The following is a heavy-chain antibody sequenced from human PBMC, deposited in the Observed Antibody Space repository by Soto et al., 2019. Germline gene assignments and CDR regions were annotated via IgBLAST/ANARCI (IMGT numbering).Heavy chain of an antibody. J-gene: IGHJ4*02. CDR3: ARGGFQHSGYFDY. CDR2: IWYDGSNK. CDR1: GFTFSSYG. Sequence: GSLRLSCAASGFTFSSYGMHRVRQAPGKGLEWVAVIWYDGSNKYYADSVKGRFTISRDNSKNTLYLQMNSLRAEDTAVYYCARGGFQHSGYFDYWGQGTLVTVSS. D-gene: IGHD6-19*01. V-gene: IGHV3-33*01.